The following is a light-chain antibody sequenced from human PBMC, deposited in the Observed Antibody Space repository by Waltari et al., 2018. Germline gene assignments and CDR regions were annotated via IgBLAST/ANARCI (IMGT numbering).Light chain of an antibody. Sequence: IQMTQSPSALSASVGDRVPITFRASQRINTWMAWYQQRPGKAPKVLIYDVSTLESGVPSRFSGSGSGTEFTLAINNLQPEDFATYYCQQYYRYYTFGQGTKLEIK. CDR3: QQYYRYYT. V-gene: IGKV1-5*01. J-gene: IGKJ2*01. CDR1: QRINTW. CDR2: DVS.